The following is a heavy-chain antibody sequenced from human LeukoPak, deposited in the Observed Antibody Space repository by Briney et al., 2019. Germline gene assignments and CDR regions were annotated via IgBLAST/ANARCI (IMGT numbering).Heavy chain of an antibody. D-gene: IGHD2-2*02. J-gene: IGHJ5*02. V-gene: IGHV4-34*01. CDR3: ARGGQLLYDWFDP. Sequence: SETLSLTCAVYGGSFSGYYWSWIRQPPGKGLEWIGEINHSGSTNYNPSLKSRVTISVDKSKNQFSLKLSSVTAADTAVYYCARGGQLLYDWFDPWGQGTLVTVSS. CDR2: INHSGST. CDR1: GGSFSGYY.